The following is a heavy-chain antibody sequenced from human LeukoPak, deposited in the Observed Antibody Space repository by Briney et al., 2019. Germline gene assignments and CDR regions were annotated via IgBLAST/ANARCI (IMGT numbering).Heavy chain of an antibody. J-gene: IGHJ6*02. V-gene: IGHV4-59*01. D-gene: IGHD5-18*01. CDR1: GGSISSYY. CDR2: IYYSGST. CDR3: ASALGEGYSYGYRYYYYYGMDV. Sequence: SETLSLTCTVSGGSISSYYWSWIRQPAGKGLEWIGYIYYSGSTNYNPSLKSRVTISVDTSKNQFSLKLSSVTAADTAVYYCASALGEGYSYGYRYYYYYGMDVWGQGTTVTVSS.